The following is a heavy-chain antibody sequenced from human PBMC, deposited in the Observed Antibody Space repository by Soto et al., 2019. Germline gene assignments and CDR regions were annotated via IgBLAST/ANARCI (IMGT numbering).Heavy chain of an antibody. CDR3: AKDLAVGTVTTPYFQH. Sequence: GGSLRLSCAASGFTVSNNYMTWVRQAPGKGLEWVSAISGSGGSTYYADSVKGRFTISRDNSKNTLYLQMNSLRAEDTAVYYCAKDLAVGTVTTPYFQHWGQGTLVTVSS. CDR1: GFTVSNNY. D-gene: IGHD4-17*01. J-gene: IGHJ1*01. V-gene: IGHV3-23*01. CDR2: ISGSGGST.